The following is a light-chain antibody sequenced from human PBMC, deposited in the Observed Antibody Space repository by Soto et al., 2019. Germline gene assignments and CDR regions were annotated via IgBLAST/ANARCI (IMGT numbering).Light chain of an antibody. CDR3: QQYNNWSPWT. V-gene: IGKV3-15*01. J-gene: IGKJ1*01. CDR2: GAS. CDR1: QSISTN. Sequence: EIVMTQSPATLSVSPGERVTLSCRASQSISTNLAWYQQKPGQGPGLLISGASTRATGIPARFSGSGSGTEFTLTISSLQSEDLAVYFCQQYNNWSPWTFGQGTKVELK.